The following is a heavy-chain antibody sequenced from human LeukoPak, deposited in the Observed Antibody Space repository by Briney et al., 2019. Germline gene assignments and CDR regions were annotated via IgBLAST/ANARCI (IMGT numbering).Heavy chain of an antibody. V-gene: IGHV3-30*02. CDR2: IRYDGSNK. CDR1: GFTFSSYG. CDR3: ARVPTETYYYYYMDA. Sequence: GGSLRLSCAASGFTFSSYGMHWVRQAPGKGLEWVAFIRYDGSNKYYADSVKGRFTISRDNSKNTLYLQMNSLRAEDTAVYYCARVPTETYYYYYMDAWGKGTTVIVSS. J-gene: IGHJ6*03.